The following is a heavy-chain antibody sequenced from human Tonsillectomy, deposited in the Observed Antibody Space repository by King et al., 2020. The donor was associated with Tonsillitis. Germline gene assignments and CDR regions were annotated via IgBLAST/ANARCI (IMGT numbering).Heavy chain of an antibody. CDR1: GGTSSSYA. D-gene: IGHD1-20*01. J-gene: IGHJ6*02. V-gene: IGHV1-69*01. CDR2: IIPIFNTA. CDR3: ARGPRITGLVFVMDV. Sequence: VQLVESGAEVKKPGSSVKVSCKASGGTSSSYAIGWVRQAPGQGLEWMGGIIPIFNTANYAQRFQGRLTITADESTSTAYMELSSLRSEDTAVYYCARGPRITGLVFVMDVWVQGTTVTVSS.